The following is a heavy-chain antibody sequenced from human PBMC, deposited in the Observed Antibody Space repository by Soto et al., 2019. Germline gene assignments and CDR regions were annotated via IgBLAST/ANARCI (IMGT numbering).Heavy chain of an antibody. CDR1: GYTFTSYG. CDR2: ISAYNGNT. CDR3: ARVVRLRFSNWFDP. V-gene: IGHV1-18*01. D-gene: IGHD5-12*01. Sequence: ASVKVSCKASGYTFTSYGISCVRQAPGQGLEWMGWISAYNGNTNYAQKLQGRVTMTTDTSTSTAYMELRSLRSDDTAVYYCARVVRLRFSNWFDPWGQGTLVTVSS. J-gene: IGHJ5*02.